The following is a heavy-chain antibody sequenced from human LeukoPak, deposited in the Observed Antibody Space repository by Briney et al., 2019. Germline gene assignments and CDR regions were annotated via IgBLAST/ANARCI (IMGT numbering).Heavy chain of an antibody. CDR1: GFTFSSYW. V-gene: IGHV3-7*01. CDR2: IKQDGSEK. J-gene: IGHJ4*02. Sequence: GGSLRLSCAASGFTFSSYWMSWVRQAPGKGLEWVANIKQDGSEKYYVDSVKGRFTISRDNAKNSLFLQMDGLRAEDTAVYYCARDRGWLTFDYWGQGTLVTVSS. D-gene: IGHD5-24*01. CDR3: ARDRGWLTFDY.